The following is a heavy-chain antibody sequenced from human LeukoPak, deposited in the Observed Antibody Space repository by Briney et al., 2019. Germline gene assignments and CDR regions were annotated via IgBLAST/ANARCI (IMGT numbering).Heavy chain of an antibody. D-gene: IGHD4-11*01. CDR3: ARSGADYTYDAFDI. CDR1: GGSISSYY. CDR2: IYYSGST. J-gene: IGHJ3*02. Sequence: PSETLSLTCTVSGGSISSYYWSWIRQPPGKGLEWIGYIYYSGSTNYNPSLKSRVTISVDTSKDQFSLKLSSVTAADTAVYYCARSGADYTYDAFDIWGQGTMVTVSS. V-gene: IGHV4-59*01.